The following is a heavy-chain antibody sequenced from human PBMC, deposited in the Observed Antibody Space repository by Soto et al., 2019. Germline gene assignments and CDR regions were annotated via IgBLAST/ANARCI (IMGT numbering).Heavy chain of an antibody. V-gene: IGHV4-38-2*01. J-gene: IGHJ5*02. CDR2: IYHSGST. D-gene: IGHD2-2*01. Sequence: SESLSLTCAVSGYSISSGYYLGLIRHPRGKGLEWIGSIYHSGSTYYNPSLKSRVTISVDTSKNQFSLKLSSVTAADTAVYYCARVTHIVVVPAAMGWFDPWGQGTLVTVSS. CDR1: GYSISSGYY. CDR3: ARVTHIVVVPAAMGWFDP.